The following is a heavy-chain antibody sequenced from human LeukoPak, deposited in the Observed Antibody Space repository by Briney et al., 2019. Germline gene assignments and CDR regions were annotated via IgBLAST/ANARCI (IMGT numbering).Heavy chain of an antibody. V-gene: IGHV3-21*01. CDR3: ARAAYSYGPRGFDD. D-gene: IGHD5-18*01. CDR1: EFTFSRYC. Sequence: PGGSLRLSCADSEFTFSRYCMNWVRQAPGKGLEWVSSISSSSSYIYYADSVKGRLTISRDNAKNSLYLQVNSLRAEDTAVYYCARAAYSYGPRGFDDWVQGTLVTVSS. CDR2: ISSSSSYI. J-gene: IGHJ4*02.